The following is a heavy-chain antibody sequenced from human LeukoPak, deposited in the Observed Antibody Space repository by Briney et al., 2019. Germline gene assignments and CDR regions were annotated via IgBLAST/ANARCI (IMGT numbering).Heavy chain of an antibody. CDR3: ARDSSGNFIPDYFDY. CDR2: ISSTGNTI. D-gene: IGHD3-10*01. Sequence: GGSLRLSCATSGFTFSSFEMNWVRPAPGKGLEWGSYISSTGNTIYYPDSLKVRFTIYRHNAKRSLYLRMNSLRAEDTAVYYCARDSSGNFIPDYFDYWGQGTLVTVSS. J-gene: IGHJ4*02. CDR1: GFTFSSFE. V-gene: IGHV3-48*03.